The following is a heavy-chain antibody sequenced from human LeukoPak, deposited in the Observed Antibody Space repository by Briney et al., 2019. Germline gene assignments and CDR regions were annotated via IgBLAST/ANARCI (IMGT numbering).Heavy chain of an antibody. CDR3: ARESVKSAAEVYFDY. J-gene: IGHJ4*02. D-gene: IGHD6-13*01. Sequence: GGSLRLSCAASGFTFSNYGMHWVRQAPGKGLEWVAAIWYDGSNKYYADSVKGRFTISRDNSKNTLYLQMNSLRAEDTAVYYCARESVKSAAEVYFDYWGQGTLVTVSS. V-gene: IGHV3-33*01. CDR2: IWYDGSNK. CDR1: GFTFSNYG.